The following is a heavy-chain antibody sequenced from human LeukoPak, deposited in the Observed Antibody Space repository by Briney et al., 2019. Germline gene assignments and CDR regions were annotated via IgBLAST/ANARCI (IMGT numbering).Heavy chain of an antibody. V-gene: IGHV4-34*01. J-gene: IGHJ5*02. CDR2: INHSGST. D-gene: IGHD2-15*01. CDR3: ARDAVLAGYCSGGSCYGPAAFGLNWFDP. Sequence: QTSETLSLTCAVYGGSFSGYYWSWIRQPPGKGLEWIGEINHSGSTNYNPSLKSRVTMSVDTSKNQFSLKLSSVTAADTAVYYCARDAVLAGYCSGGSCYGPAAFGLNWFDPWGQGTLVTVSS. CDR1: GGSFSGYY.